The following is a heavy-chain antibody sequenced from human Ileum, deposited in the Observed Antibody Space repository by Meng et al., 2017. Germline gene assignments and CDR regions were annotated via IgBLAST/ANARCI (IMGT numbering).Heavy chain of an antibody. D-gene: IGHD3-3*01. J-gene: IGHJ2*01. CDR3: VRDLPGHHLEWFDL. CDR2: IRGDGSST. CDR1: GFSFSSYA. Sequence: EVELVESGGGVVQPGRSLRLSCAASGFSFSSYAMHWVRQAPGKGLMWVSHIRGDGSSTYYADSVKGRFTISRDNAKNTVFLQMNSLGAEDTAVYYCVRDLPGHHLEWFDLWGRGTLVTVSS. V-gene: IGHV3-74*01.